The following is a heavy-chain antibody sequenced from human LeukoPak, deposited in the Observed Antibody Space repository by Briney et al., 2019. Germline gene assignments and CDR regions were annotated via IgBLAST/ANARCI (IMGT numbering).Heavy chain of an antibody. CDR2: ISGSGGST. D-gene: IGHD6-19*01. V-gene: IGHV3-23*01. CDR3: AKDLTAVAGLFDY. J-gene: IGHJ4*02. Sequence: QPGGSLRLSCAASGFTFSSYGMHWVRQAPGKGLEWVSAISGSGGSTYYADSVKGRFTISRDNSKNTLYLQMNSLRAEDTAVYYCAKDLTAVAGLFDYWGQGTLVTVSS. CDR1: GFTFSSYG.